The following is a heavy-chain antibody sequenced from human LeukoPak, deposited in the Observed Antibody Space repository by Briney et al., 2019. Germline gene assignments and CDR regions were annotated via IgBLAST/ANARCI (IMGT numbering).Heavy chain of an antibody. CDR3: TKDMAPVVVPAAIEDYYYGMDV. CDR1: GFTFDDYA. V-gene: IGHV3-9*01. Sequence: PGGSLRLSCAASGFTFDDYAMHWVRQAPGKGLEWVSGISWNSGSIGYADSVKGRFTISRDNAKNSLYLQMNSLRAEDTALYYCTKDMAPVVVPAAIEDYYYGMDVWGQGTTVTVSS. D-gene: IGHD2-2*02. CDR2: ISWNSGSI. J-gene: IGHJ6*02.